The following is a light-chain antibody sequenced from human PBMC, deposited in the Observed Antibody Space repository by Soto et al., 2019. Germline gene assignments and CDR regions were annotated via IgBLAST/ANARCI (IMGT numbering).Light chain of an antibody. CDR1: QTISNS. CDR2: KVT. J-gene: IGKJ1*01. V-gene: IGKV1-5*03. Sequence: DVQMTQSPSTLSASVGDRVTITCRANQTISNSLAWYQQKPGKAPILLIYKVTSLEGGVPARFSGGGSGTEFTLTISSLQPDDFATYYCQQYYDYSTFGQGTKVDVK. CDR3: QQYYDYST.